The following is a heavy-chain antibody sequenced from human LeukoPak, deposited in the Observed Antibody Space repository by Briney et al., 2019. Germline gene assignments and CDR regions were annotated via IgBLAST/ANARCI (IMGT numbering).Heavy chain of an antibody. CDR1: GDSITTSY. CDR3: ARGRLSPSAFRPFEH. CDR2: IFCSGNT. V-gene: IGHV4-59*01. D-gene: IGHD2/OR15-2a*01. Sequence: SETLSLTCSVSGDSITTSYWNWIRQPPGQGLEWIGGIFCSGNTKYNPALQSRVTISVDTSKNQFSLEVNSVTAADTAVYYCARGRLSPSAFRPFEHWGRGTLVTVSS. J-gene: IGHJ4*02.